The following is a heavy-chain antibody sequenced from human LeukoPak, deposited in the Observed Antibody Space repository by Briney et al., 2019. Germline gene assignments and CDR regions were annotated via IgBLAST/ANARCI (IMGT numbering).Heavy chain of an antibody. V-gene: IGHV4-34*01. J-gene: IGHJ3*02. CDR1: GGSFSGYY. CDR3: ARGPRITMVRGVMTGAFDI. Sequence: SETLSLTWAVYGGSFSGYYWNWIRQPPGKGLEWIGEINHSGSTNYNPSLKSRVTISVDTSKNQFSLKLSSVTAADTAVYYCARGPRITMVRGVMTGAFDIWGQGTMVTVSS. CDR2: INHSGST. D-gene: IGHD3-10*01.